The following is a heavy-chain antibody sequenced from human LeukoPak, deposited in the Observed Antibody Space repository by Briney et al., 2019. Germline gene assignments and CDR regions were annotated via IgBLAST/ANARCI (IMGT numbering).Heavy chain of an antibody. CDR1: GVSFSGYY. CDR3: ARGPKRITMVRGVIGSYFDY. CDR2: INHSGST. J-gene: IGHJ4*02. V-gene: IGHV4-34*01. Sequence: SSETLSLTCAVYGVSFSGYYWSWIRQPPGKGLEWIGEINHSGSTNYNPSLKSRVTISVDTSKNQFSLKLSSVTAADTAVYYCARGPKRITMVRGVIGSYFDYWGQGTLVTVSS. D-gene: IGHD3-10*01.